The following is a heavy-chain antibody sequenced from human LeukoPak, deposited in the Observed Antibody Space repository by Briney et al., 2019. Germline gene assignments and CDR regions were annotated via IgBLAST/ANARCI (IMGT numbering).Heavy chain of an antibody. D-gene: IGHD3-22*01. V-gene: IGHV3-74*01. CDR1: GFTFSSYW. CDR3: ARGYLRAAGANLGY. J-gene: IGHJ4*02. Sequence: PGGSLRLSCAASGFTFSSYWMHWVRQAPGKGLVWVSRINSDGSSTSYADSVKGRFTIFRDNAKNTLYLQMNSLRAEDTAVYYCARGYLRAAGANLGYWGQGTLVTVSS. CDR2: INSDGSST.